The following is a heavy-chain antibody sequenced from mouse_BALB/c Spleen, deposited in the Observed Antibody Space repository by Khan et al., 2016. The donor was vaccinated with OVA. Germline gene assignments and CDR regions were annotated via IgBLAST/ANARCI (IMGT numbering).Heavy chain of an antibody. CDR2: LRYSGSN. Sequence: EVQLVESGPGLVKHSQSLSLTCTVTGYSITRGYGWNWIRQFPGNKLEWMGSLRYSGSNNYNPSRQNRITLTRDTSRNQFFLQLNSVTTEDTATYYCARTARIKYWGQGTTLTVSS. D-gene: IGHD1-2*01. V-gene: IGHV3-2*02. J-gene: IGHJ2*01. CDR1: GYSITRGYG. CDR3: ARTARIKY.